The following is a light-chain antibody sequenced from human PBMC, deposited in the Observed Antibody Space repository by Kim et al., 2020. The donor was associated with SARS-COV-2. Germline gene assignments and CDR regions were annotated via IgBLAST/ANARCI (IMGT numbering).Light chain of an antibody. Sequence: EIVLRQSPVTLSASPGETVTFSCRASQSVHANLAWYLQRPGQPPRLLIYSESTRATGIPARFSGSGSGTQFTLTIRSLQSEDSAVFYCQQYEDWPLITFGQGTRLEIK. CDR2: SES. V-gene: IGKV3-15*01. CDR3: QQYEDWPLIT. CDR1: QSVHAN. J-gene: IGKJ5*01.